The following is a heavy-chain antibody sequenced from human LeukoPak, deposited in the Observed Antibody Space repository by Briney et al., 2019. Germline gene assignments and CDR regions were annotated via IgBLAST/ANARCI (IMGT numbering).Heavy chain of an antibody. CDR2: ISGSGGST. Sequence: QAGGSLRLSCAASGFTFSSYAMSWVRQAPGKGLEWVSAISGSGGSTYYADSVKGRFTISRDNSKNTLYLQMNSLRAEDTAVYYCAKDWGYSSGPTQGMDVWGKGTTVTVSS. CDR3: AKDWGYSSGPTQGMDV. J-gene: IGHJ6*04. D-gene: IGHD6-25*01. CDR1: GFTFSSYA. V-gene: IGHV3-23*01.